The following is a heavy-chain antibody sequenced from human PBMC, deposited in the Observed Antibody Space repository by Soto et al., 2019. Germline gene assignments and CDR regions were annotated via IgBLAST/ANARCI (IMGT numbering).Heavy chain of an antibody. J-gene: IGHJ6*02. V-gene: IGHV3-48*02. CDR2: ISSSSSTI. Sequence: GSLRLSCAASGFTFSSYSMNWVRQAPGKGLEWVSYISSSSSTIYYADSVKGRFTISRDNAKNSLYLQMNSLRDEDTAVYYCARVTSLYYDFWSGYRPYGMDVWGQGTTVTVSS. CDR1: GFTFSSYS. D-gene: IGHD3-3*01. CDR3: ARVTSLYYDFWSGYRPYGMDV.